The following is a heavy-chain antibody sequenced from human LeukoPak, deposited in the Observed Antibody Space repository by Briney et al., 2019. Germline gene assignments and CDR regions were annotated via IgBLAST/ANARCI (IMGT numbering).Heavy chain of an antibody. CDR3: ARDGYGGYGSGSYRFVAY. CDR2: INPNSGGT. CDR1: GYTFPGYY. J-gene: IGHJ4*02. V-gene: IGHV1-2*02. D-gene: IGHD3-10*01. Sequence: ASVKVSCKTSGYTFPGYYMHWVRQAPGQGLEWMGWINPNSGGTNYAQKFQGRVTMTRDTSISTAYMELSRLRSDDTAVYYCARDGYGGYGSGSYRFVAYWGQGTLVTVSS.